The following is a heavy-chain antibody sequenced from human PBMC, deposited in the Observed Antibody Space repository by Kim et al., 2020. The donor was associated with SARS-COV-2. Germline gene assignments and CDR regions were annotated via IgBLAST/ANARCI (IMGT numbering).Heavy chain of an antibody. J-gene: IGHJ4*02. D-gene: IGHD6-19*01. CDR2: IYYSGST. CDR3: ARMRHGWLTFDY. CDR1: GGSISSYY. V-gene: IGHV4-59*01. Sequence: SETLSLTCTVSGGSISSYYWSWIRQPPGKGLEWIGYIYYSGSTNYNPSLKSRVTISVDTSKNQFSLKLSSVTAADTAVYYCARMRHGWLTFDYWGQGTLVTVSS.